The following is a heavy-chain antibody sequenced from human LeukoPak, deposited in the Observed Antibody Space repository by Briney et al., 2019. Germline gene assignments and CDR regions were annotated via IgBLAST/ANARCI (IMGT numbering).Heavy chain of an antibody. V-gene: IGHV3-30-3*01. Sequence: GGSLRLSCAASGFTFSSYAMHWVRQAPGKGLECVAVISYDGSNKYYADSVKGRFTISRDNAKNSLYLQMNSLRAEDTAVYYCARDLHVAWGQGTLVTVSS. J-gene: IGHJ5*02. CDR1: GFTFSSYA. CDR2: ISYDGSNK. CDR3: ARDLHVA.